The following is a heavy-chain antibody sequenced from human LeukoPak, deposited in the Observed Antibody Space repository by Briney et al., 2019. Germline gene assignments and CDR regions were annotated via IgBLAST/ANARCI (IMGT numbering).Heavy chain of an antibody. CDR2: VNPNRCGT. V-gene: IGHV1-2*02. Sequence: ASVTVSCKASGYTFTGYYMHWVRQAPGHGLEWVGWVNPNRCGTNHAQKFQGRVTMTRDTSISTAYMELSRLRADDTAVYYCARVRQLVRIWFDPWGERTLVTVPS. D-gene: IGHD6-6*01. J-gene: IGHJ5*02. CDR3: ARVRQLVRIWFDP. CDR1: GYTFTGYY.